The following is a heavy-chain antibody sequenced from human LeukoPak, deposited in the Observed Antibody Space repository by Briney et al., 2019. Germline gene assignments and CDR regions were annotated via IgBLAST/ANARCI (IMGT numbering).Heavy chain of an antibody. CDR1: GGTFSSYA. Sequence: ASVKVSCKASGGTFSSYAISWVRQAPGQGLEWMGWMNPNSGNTGYAQKFQGRVTMTRNTSISTAYMELSSLRSEDTAVYYCASNLSSGVPWGQGTLVTVSS. V-gene: IGHV1-8*02. CDR2: MNPNSGNT. CDR3: ASNLSSGVP. D-gene: IGHD2/OR15-2a*01. J-gene: IGHJ5*02.